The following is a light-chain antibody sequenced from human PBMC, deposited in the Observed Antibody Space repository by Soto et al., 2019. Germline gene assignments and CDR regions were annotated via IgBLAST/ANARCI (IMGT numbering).Light chain of an antibody. J-gene: IGLJ1*01. CDR1: SNDIGEYKY. CDR3: SSYTTSSTYV. Sequence: QSVLTQPASVSGPPGQSITISCTGTSNDIGEYKYVSWYQQHPGKAPKLIIYDVSNRPSGVSNRFSGSKSGNTASLTISWLQAEDEADYYCSSYTTSSTYVFGAGTKVTVL. CDR2: DVS. V-gene: IGLV2-14*01.